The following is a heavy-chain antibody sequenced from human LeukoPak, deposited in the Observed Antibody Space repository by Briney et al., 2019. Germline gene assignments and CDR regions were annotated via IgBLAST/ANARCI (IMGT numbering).Heavy chain of an antibody. Sequence: SETLSLTCTVSGGSISSSSYYWGWIRQPPGKGLEWIGSVYYSGSTYYNPSLKSRVTICIDSSKSQFALELRSGTAVNTAVYYCARHNDPGHAFDIWGQGTMVTVSS. D-gene: IGHD1-1*01. CDR3: ARHNDPGHAFDI. CDR2: VYYSGST. J-gene: IGHJ3*02. CDR1: GGSISSSSYY. V-gene: IGHV4-39*01.